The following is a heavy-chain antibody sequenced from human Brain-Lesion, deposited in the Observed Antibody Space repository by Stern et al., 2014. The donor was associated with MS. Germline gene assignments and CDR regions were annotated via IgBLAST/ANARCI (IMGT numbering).Heavy chain of an antibody. D-gene: IGHD5-24*01. J-gene: IGHJ6*02. CDR1: GGTFSSYA. V-gene: IGHV1-69*01. CDR2: IIPIFGTA. Sequence: QLVQSGAEVKKPGSSVKVSCKASGGTFSSYAISWVRQAPGQGLEWVGGIIPIFGTANYAQKFQCRVTSTADESTSTAYMELSSLRSEDTAVYYCAREEMATTYYYYGMDVWGQGTTVTVSS. CDR3: AREEMATTYYYYGMDV.